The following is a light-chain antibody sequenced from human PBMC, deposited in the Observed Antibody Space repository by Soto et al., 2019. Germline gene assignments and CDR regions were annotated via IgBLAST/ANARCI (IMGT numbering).Light chain of an antibody. V-gene: IGKV3-15*01. CDR3: QQYYNWPPYT. CDR2: GAS. J-gene: IGKJ2*01. CDR1: QRVSSH. Sequence: EIVMTQSPATLSVSPGDRVTLSCRASQRVSSHLAWYQQKPGQAPRLLIYGASTRATGIPARFSGSGSGTDFTLTISSLQSEDFAVYYCQQYYNWPPYTFGQGTKLEIK.